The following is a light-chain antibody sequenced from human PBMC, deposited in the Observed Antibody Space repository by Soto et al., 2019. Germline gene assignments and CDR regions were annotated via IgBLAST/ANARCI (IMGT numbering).Light chain of an antibody. CDR1: SSDVGGYNY. Sequence: QSVLTRPASVSGSPGQSITISCTGTSSDVGGYNYVSWYQQHPGKAPKLIIYEVTNRPSGVSNRFSGSKSGNTASLTISGLQAEDEADYYCTSYTSGSTRYVFGTGTKVTVL. CDR3: TSYTSGSTRYV. J-gene: IGLJ1*01. V-gene: IGLV2-14*01. CDR2: EVT.